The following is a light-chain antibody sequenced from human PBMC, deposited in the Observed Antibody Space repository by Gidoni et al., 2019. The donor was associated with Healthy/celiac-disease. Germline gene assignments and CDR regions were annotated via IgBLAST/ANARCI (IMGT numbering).Light chain of an antibody. Sequence: SSELTQPPSVSVSPGQTASITCSGEKLGDKYACWYQQKPGQSPVLVIYQDSKRPSGIPGRFSGSNSGNTATLTISGTQAMEEADYYCQAWDSSTVVFGGGTKLTVL. V-gene: IGLV3-1*01. CDR1: KLGDKY. CDR2: QDS. CDR3: QAWDSSTVV. J-gene: IGLJ2*01.